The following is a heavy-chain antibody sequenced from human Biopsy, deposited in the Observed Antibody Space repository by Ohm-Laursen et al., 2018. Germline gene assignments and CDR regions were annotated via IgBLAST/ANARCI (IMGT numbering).Heavy chain of an antibody. CDR1: GYTFTAYG. V-gene: IGHV1-18*04. J-gene: IGHJ3*02. D-gene: IGHD3-3*01. CDR3: ARDPGYDFWSGSDPFDI. CDR2: ISTYNDDT. Sequence: GSVRASCKISGYTFTAYGISWVREAPGQGLGWMGWISTYNDDTNIAQKFQGRVSMTTDTSTRTAYMELRSLRSGDTAIYFCARDPGYDFWSGSDPFDIWGQGTLVTVS.